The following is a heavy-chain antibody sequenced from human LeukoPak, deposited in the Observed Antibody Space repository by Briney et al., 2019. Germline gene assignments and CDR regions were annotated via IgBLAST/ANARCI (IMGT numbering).Heavy chain of an antibody. CDR2: IYYSGST. CDR3: ARQDYGGNDYYYFDY. D-gene: IGHD4-23*01. CDR1: GGSVSSGSYY. J-gene: IGHJ4*02. Sequence: PSETLSLTCTVSGGSVSSGSYYWSWIRQPPGKGLEWIGYIYYSGSTNYNPSLKSRATISVDTSKNQFSLKLNSVTAADTAVYYCARQDYGGNDYYYFDYWGQGTLVTVSS. V-gene: IGHV4-61*01.